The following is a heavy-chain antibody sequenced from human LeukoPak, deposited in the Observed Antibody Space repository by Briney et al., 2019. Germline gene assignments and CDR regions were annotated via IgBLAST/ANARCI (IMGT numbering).Heavy chain of an antibody. D-gene: IGHD3-16*01. CDR2: IYSGGST. CDR1: GFTFIDHY. Sequence: PGGSLRLSCAASGFTFIDHYMSWVRQAPGKGLEWVSVIYSGGSTYYADSVKGRFTISRDNSKNTLYLQMSSLRTADTAVYYCARDVGDEGNYWGQGTLVTVSS. J-gene: IGHJ4*02. V-gene: IGHV3-53*01. CDR3: ARDVGDEGNY.